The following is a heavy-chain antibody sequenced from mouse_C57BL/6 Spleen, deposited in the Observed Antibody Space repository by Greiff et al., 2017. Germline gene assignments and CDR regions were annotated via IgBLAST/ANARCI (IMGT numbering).Heavy chain of an antibody. CDR3: ARDYVRDAMDY. D-gene: IGHD1-1*01. Sequence: QVQLQQPGAELVRPGTSVKLSCKASGYTFTSYWLHWVKQRPGQGLEWIGVIDPSDSYTNYNQKFKGKATLTVYPSSSTAYMQLSSLTSEDSAVYYCARDYVRDAMDYWGQGTSVTVSS. CDR2: IDPSDSYT. J-gene: IGHJ4*01. CDR1: GYTFTSYW. V-gene: IGHV1-59*01.